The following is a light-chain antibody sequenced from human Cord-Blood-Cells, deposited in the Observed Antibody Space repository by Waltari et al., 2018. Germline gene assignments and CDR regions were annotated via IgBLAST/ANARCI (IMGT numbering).Light chain of an antibody. V-gene: IGKV3-11*01. CDR1: QSVSSY. J-gene: IGKJ2*01. Sequence: EIVLTQSPVTLSLSPGERATLSCRASQSVSSYLAWYQQKPGQAPRLLIYDASNGATGIPARFSGSGSGTDFTLTISRLEPEDFAVYYCQQRSNWPPYTFGQGTKLEI. CDR2: DAS. CDR3: QQRSNWPPYT.